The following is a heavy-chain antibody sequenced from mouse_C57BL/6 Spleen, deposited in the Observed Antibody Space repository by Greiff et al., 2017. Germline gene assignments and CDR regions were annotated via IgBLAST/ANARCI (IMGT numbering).Heavy chain of an antibody. CDR2: IIPSSGYT. CDR1: GYTFTSYT. V-gene: IGHV1-4*01. D-gene: IGHD2-2*01. CDR3: AWMVTTLDYFDY. Sequence: QVQLQQSGAELARPGASVTMSCKASGYTFTSYTMHWVKQRPGQGLEWIGYIIPSSGYTKYNQKFKDQATLTADKSSNTAYMQLSSLTSEDSAGYFFAWMVTTLDYFDYWGQGTTLTVSS. J-gene: IGHJ2*01.